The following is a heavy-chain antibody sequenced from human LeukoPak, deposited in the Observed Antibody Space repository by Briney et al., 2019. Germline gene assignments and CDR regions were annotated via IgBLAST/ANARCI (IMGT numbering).Heavy chain of an antibody. D-gene: IGHD3-9*01. CDR3: ARDQFVYGILTGFRFDP. J-gene: IGHJ5*02. V-gene: IGHV4-30-4*01. Sequence: SETLSLTCTVSGGSISNGDYYWSWIRQPPGKGLEWVSNSYYSGTTYYNPSLKSRVTISLDTSKNQFSLKLTSVTAADTAVYYCARDQFVYGILTGFRFDPWGQGTLPPSPQ. CDR2: SYYSGTT. CDR1: GGSISNGDYY.